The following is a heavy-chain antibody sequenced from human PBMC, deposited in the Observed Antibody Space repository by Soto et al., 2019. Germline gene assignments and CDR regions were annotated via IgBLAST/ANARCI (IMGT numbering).Heavy chain of an antibody. J-gene: IGHJ3*02. V-gene: IGHV1-8*01. CDR3: ARLRSTFRFERPSDAFDI. CDR1: GYTFTSYD. D-gene: IGHD3-16*01. Sequence: ASVKVSCKASGYTFTSYDINWVRQATGQGLEWMGWMNPNSGNTGYAQKFQGRVTMTRNTSISTAYMELSSLRSEDTAVYYCARLRSTFRFERPSDAFDIWGQGTMVTVSS. CDR2: MNPNSGNT.